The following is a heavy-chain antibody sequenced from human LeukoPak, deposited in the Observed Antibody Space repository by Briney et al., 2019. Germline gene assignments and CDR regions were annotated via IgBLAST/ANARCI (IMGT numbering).Heavy chain of an antibody. CDR3: ARVGSPANYYDSSGYDY. D-gene: IGHD3-22*01. Sequence: GASVKVSCKASGYTFTSYDINWVRQATGQGVEWMGWINPNSGGTNYAQKFQGRVTMTRDTSISTAYMELSRLRSDDTAVYYCARVGSPANYYDSSGYDYWGQGTLVTVSS. CDR2: INPNSGGT. V-gene: IGHV1-2*02. J-gene: IGHJ4*02. CDR1: GYTFTSYD.